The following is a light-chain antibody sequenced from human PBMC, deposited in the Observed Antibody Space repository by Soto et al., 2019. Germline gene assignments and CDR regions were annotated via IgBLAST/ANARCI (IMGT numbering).Light chain of an antibody. J-gene: IGKJ2*01. CDR1: QSVRSSD. V-gene: IGKV3-20*01. CDR2: GAS. Sequence: EIVLTQSPGTLSLSPGERATLSCRASQSVRSSDLAWYQQKPGQAPRLLIYGASKRAAGIPDRFSGSGSGTDFSLTISRLEPEDFAVYYCHQYDNAPQTYGQGTKVDIK. CDR3: HQYDNAPQT.